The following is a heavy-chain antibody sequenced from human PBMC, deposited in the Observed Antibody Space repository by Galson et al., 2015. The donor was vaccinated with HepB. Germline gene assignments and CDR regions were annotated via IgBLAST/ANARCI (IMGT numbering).Heavy chain of an antibody. D-gene: IGHD3-10*01. Sequence: SLRLSCAASGFTFSSYAMSWVRQAPGKGLEWVSAISGSGGSTYYADSVKGRFTISRDNSKNTLYLQMNSLRAEDTAVYYCATSPGITVDYYHYYGMDVWGQGTTVTVSS. J-gene: IGHJ6*02. CDR3: ATSPGITVDYYHYYGMDV. CDR2: ISGSGGST. CDR1: GFTFSSYA. V-gene: IGHV3-23*01.